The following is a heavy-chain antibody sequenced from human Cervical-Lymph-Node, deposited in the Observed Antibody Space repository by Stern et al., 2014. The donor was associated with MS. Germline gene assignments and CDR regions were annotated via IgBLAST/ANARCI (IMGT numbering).Heavy chain of an antibody. CDR2: MNPHGGGT. CDR1: QYTFTGYY. D-gene: IGHD3-3*01. CDR3: ARGNYDVWSGGSDNYFDP. Sequence: QVQLVQSGAEVRNPGASVKVSCKASQYTFTGYYVHWVRQVPGQGLEGMGWMNPHGGGTTSAQEFEGRITMAWDASINTGYMEITALRADDTAVYYCARGNYDVWSGGSDNYFDPWGQGTLVIVSS. J-gene: IGHJ5*02. V-gene: IGHV1-2*02.